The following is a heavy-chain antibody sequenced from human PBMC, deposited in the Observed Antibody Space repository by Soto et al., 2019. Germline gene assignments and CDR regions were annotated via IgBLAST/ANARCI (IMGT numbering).Heavy chain of an antibody. Sequence: PSETLSLTCPVAGGSISTYYWSWIRQPPGKGLEWIGYVYFSGSTNYNPSLKSRVTISLDTSKNQFSLKLTSVTAADTAVYYCARARGSAINTSPYYYYYGMDVWGQGTTVTVSS. CDR3: ARARGSAINTSPYYYYYGMDV. CDR2: VYFSGST. J-gene: IGHJ6*02. D-gene: IGHD6-25*01. V-gene: IGHV4-59*01. CDR1: GGSISTYY.